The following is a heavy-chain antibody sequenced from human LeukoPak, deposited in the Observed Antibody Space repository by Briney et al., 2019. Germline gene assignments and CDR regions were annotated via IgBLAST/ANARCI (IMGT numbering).Heavy chain of an antibody. V-gene: IGHV4-30-4*08. D-gene: IGHD3-10*01. J-gene: IGHJ5*02. CDR2: IYYSGST. CDR1: GGSISSGDYY. Sequence: SQTLSLTCTVSGGSISSGDYYWSWIRQPPGKGLEWIGCIYYSGSTYYNPSLKSRVTISVDTSKNQFSLKLSSVTAADTAVYYWASRFTMFRGVIHLWGQGTLVTVSS. CDR3: ASRFTMFRGVIHL.